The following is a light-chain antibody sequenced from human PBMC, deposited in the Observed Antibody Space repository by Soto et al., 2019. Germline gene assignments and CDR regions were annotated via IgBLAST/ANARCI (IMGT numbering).Light chain of an antibody. CDR3: QQYNSYPMYT. Sequence: DIHMTQSPSTLSASVGDRVTITCRASQSISSWLAWYQQKPGKAPKLLIYKASSLESGVPSRFSVSGSGTEFTLTISSLQPDDFATYYCQQYNSYPMYTFGQGTKVDIK. CDR2: KAS. CDR1: QSISSW. J-gene: IGKJ2*01. V-gene: IGKV1-5*03.